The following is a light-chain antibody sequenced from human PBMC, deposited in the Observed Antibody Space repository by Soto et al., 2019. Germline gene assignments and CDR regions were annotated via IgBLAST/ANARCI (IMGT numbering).Light chain of an antibody. CDR2: GAS. Sequence: IVITQSLATLSVSPGESVTFSCRASQGINRNLAWYQQKPGQAPRLLISGASTGATGIPARFSGSGSGTEFTLTINSLQSEDSAVYYCQHSYTWPVTFGGGTKVAIK. J-gene: IGKJ4*01. V-gene: IGKV3-15*01. CDR3: QHSYTWPVT. CDR1: QGINRN.